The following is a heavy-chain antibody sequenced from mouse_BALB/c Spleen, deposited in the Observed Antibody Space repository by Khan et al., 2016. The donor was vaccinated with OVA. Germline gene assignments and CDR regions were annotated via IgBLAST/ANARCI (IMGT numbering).Heavy chain of an antibody. V-gene: IGHV2-9*02. D-gene: IGHD1-3*01. Sequence: VELVESGPGLVAPSQSLSITCTVSGFSLTSYGVHWVRQPPGKGLEWLGVIWAGGSTNYNSALMSRLSISKDNSKGQVFLKMNSLQTVDTAMYYCARLEDIWGQGTTLTVSS. CDR1: GFSLTSYG. J-gene: IGHJ2*01. CDR2: IWAGGST. CDR3: ARLEDI.